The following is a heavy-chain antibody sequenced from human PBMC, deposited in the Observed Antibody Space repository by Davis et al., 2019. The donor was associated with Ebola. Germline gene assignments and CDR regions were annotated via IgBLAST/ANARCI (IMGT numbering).Heavy chain of an antibody. Sequence: GGSLRLSCSASGFTFSSYAMHWVRQAPGKGLQSVARISTNGENTYYADSVKGRFSISRDNSKDTLYLQMNSLRAEDTAVYYCAKDYYDFPFDYWGQGALVTVSS. V-gene: IGHV3-64*04. J-gene: IGHJ4*02. CDR3: AKDYYDFPFDY. CDR2: ISTNGENT. CDR1: GFTFSSYA. D-gene: IGHD3-3*01.